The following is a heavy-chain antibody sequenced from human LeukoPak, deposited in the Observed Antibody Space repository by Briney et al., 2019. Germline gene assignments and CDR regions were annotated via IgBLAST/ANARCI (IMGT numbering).Heavy chain of an antibody. D-gene: IGHD3-16*02. CDR1: GYTFTGYY. Sequence: ASVKVSCKASGYTFTGYYMHWVRQAPGQGLEWMGWISPNSGGTNYAQKFQGRVTMTRNTSISTAYMELSSLRSEDTAVYYCARGTRITFGGVIVYYFDYWGQGTLVTVSS. CDR2: ISPNSGGT. CDR3: ARGTRITFGGVIVYYFDY. V-gene: IGHV1-2*02. J-gene: IGHJ4*02.